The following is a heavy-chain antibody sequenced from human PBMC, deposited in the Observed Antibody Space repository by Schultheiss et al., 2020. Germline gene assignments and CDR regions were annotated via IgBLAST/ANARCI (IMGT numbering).Heavy chain of an antibody. D-gene: IGHD2-2*01. J-gene: IGHJ6*03. CDR2: IYTSGST. CDR3: ARGGYQLLFGYYYMDV. Sequence: SQTLSLTCTVSGGSISSNDHYWGWIRQSPGKGLELIGSIYTSGSTNYNPSLKSRVTMSVDTSKNQFSLKLRSVTAADTAVYYCARGGYQLLFGYYYMDVWGKGTTVTVSS. CDR1: GGSISSNDHY. V-gene: IGHV4-39*07.